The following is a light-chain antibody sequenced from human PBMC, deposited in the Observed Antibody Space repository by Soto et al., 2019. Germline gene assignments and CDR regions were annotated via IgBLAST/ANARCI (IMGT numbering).Light chain of an antibody. J-gene: IGLJ2*01. CDR1: SGSIASNY. CDR2: EDN. Sequence: NFMLTQPHSVSESPGKTVTISCTRSSGSIASNYVQWYQQRPGSAPTTVIYEDNQRPSGVPDRFSGSIDSSSNSASLTISGLKTEDEADYYCQSYDSSNLVFGGVTQLTVL. CDR3: QSYDSSNLV. V-gene: IGLV6-57*04.